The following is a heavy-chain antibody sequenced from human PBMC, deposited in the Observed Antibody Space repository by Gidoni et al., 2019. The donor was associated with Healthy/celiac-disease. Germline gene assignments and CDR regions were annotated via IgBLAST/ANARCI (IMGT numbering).Heavy chain of an antibody. D-gene: IGHD6-13*01. Sequence: QLQLQESGPGLVKPSETLSLTCTVSGGSISSSSYYWGWIRQPPGKGLEWIGSINYSGSTYYNPSLKSRVTISVDTSKNQFSLKLSSVTAADTAVYYCARRQQQLATYYFDYWGQGTLVTVSS. CDR2: INYSGST. CDR3: ARRQQQLATYYFDY. J-gene: IGHJ4*02. CDR1: GGSISSSSYY. V-gene: IGHV4-39*01.